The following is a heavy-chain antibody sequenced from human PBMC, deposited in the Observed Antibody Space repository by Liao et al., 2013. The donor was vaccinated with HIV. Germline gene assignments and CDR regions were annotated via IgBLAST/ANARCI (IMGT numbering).Heavy chain of an antibody. CDR1: GGSISSTTSY. D-gene: IGHD3-10*01. V-gene: IGHV4-39*07. CDR3: ARDHYYGSGSYCLDY. J-gene: IGHJ4*02. CDR2: IYYSGTT. Sequence: QLQLKESGPGSVKPWETLSFTCFVSGGSISSTTSYWGWIRQSPGKGLEWIGTIYYSGTTYYNPSLKSRVTMSIDTSKNQFSLRLSSVTAADTAVYFCARDHYYGSGSYCLDYWGQGTLVTVSS.